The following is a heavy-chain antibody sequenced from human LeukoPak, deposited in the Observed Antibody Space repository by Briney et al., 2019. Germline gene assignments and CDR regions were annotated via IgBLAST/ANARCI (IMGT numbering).Heavy chain of an antibody. J-gene: IGHJ1*01. Sequence: GGSLRLSCAASGFTFSGYWMTWVRQAPGKGLEWVSSISASGDTTWYADSVKGRFTISRDNSKSTLYLQMNSLRSEDTAVHYCAKLPPPSYGQHWGQGTLVTVSS. CDR1: GFTFSGYW. D-gene: IGHD5-18*01. CDR3: AKLPPPSYGQH. CDR2: ISASGDTT. V-gene: IGHV3-23*01.